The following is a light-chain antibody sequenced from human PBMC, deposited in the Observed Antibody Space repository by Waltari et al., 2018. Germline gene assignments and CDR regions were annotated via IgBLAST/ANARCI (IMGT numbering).Light chain of an antibody. Sequence: VLTQSPGTLSLSPGAPATLSCSSSQTIGRYLVWYQQKAGQAPRLLIYGASTRATGSPDRFSGSGSATDFILTISRLEAEDFAVYYCQNHGLVPATFGQGTKVEIK. V-gene: IGKV3-20*01. J-gene: IGKJ1*01. CDR2: GAS. CDR1: QTIGRY. CDR3: QNHGLVPAT.